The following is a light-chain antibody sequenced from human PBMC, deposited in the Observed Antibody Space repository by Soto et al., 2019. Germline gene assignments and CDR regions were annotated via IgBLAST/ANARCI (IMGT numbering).Light chain of an antibody. Sequence: DIQMTQSPSSLSASLGDRVTITCRASQSISTYLNWYQQKPGKAPNLLIYAASSLQNGVSSNFRGSGSGTDFTLTISSLQPEDFASYYCQQSYSTPYTFGQGTKLEIK. V-gene: IGKV1-39*01. CDR3: QQSYSTPYT. J-gene: IGKJ2*01. CDR1: QSISTY. CDR2: AAS.